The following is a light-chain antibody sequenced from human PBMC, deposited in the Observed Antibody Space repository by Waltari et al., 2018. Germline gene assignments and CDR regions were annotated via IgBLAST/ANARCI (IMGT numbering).Light chain of an antibody. CDR2: GAS. CDR3: QQYDQWPGT. Sequence: ENVMTHSPATLSVSAGERPTLPCRASQSVRSILAWYQHKLGQAPRLLIYGASTRASGGPARFSGRGSGAEFTLTISSLQSEDFAVYYCQQYDQWPGTFGQGTKVEIK. V-gene: IGKV3-15*01. J-gene: IGKJ1*01. CDR1: QSVRSI.